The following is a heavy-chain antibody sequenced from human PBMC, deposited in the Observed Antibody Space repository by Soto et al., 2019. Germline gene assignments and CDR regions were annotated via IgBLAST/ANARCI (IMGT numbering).Heavy chain of an antibody. V-gene: IGHV3-30*18. CDR1: GFTFSSYG. J-gene: IGHJ4*02. CDR2: ISYDGSNK. Sequence: GGSLRLSCAASGFTFSSYGMHWVRQAPGKGLEWVAVISYDGSNKYYADSVKGRFTISRDNSKNTLYLQMNSLRAEDTAVYYCAKGEVGLMVYAIPFDYWGQGTLVTVSS. D-gene: IGHD2-8*01. CDR3: AKGEVGLMVYAIPFDY.